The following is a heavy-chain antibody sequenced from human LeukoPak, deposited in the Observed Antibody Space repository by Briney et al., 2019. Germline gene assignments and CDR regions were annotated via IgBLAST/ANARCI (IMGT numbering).Heavy chain of an antibody. V-gene: IGHV4-59*08. D-gene: IGHD1-1*01. CDR3: ARINWNYFDY. CDR2: IYYSGNT. CDR1: DGSISSYY. J-gene: IGHJ4*02. Sequence: SETLSLTCTVSDGSISSYYWSWVRQPPGKGLEWIGYIYYSGNTNYNPSLKSRLTMSADRSRNQFPLNLNSVTAADTAVYYCARINWNYFDYWGQGILVTVSS.